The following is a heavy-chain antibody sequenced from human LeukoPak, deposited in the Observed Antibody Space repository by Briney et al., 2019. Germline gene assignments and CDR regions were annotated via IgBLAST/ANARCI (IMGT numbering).Heavy chain of an antibody. CDR1: GFTFSSYG. D-gene: IGHD2-2*01. CDR2: ISYDGSNE. V-gene: IGHV3-30*18. J-gene: IGHJ6*02. CDR3: AKDGGPAPAATYYYYGMDV. Sequence: GGSLRLSCAASGFTFSSYGMHWVRQAPGKGLEWVAVISYDGSNEYYADSVKGRFTTSRDNSKNTLYLQMNSLRPEDTAGYHCAKDGGPAPAATYYYYGMDVWGQGTTVTVSS.